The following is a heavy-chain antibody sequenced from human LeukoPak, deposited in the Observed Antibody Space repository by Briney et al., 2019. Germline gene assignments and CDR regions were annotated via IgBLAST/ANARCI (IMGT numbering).Heavy chain of an antibody. CDR1: GFSFSSYG. V-gene: IGHV3-30*02. Sequence: PGGSLRLSCAASGFSFSSYGMHWVRQAPGKGLEWVAFVRYDGSDKYHADSVKGRFTISRDNSKNTLYLQMNSLRAEDTAIYYCAKKFTHLWFNFDYWGQGTLVTVSS. CDR2: VRYDGSDK. D-gene: IGHD5-18*01. J-gene: IGHJ4*02. CDR3: AKKFTHLWFNFDY.